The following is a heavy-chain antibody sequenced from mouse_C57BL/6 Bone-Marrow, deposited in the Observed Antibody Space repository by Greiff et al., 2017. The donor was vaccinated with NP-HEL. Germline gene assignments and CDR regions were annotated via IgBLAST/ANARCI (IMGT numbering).Heavy chain of an antibody. CDR1: GFTFSSYA. D-gene: IGHD1-2*01. J-gene: IGHJ1*03. CDR3: TRHYYGLGYFDV. Sequence: EVQVVESGAGLVKPGGSLKLSCAASGFTFSSYAMSWVRQTPEKRLEWVAYISSGGDYIYYADTVKGRFTISRDNARNTLYLQMSSLKSEDTAMYYCTRHYYGLGYFDVWGTGTTVTVSS. V-gene: IGHV5-9-1*02. CDR2: ISSGGDYI.